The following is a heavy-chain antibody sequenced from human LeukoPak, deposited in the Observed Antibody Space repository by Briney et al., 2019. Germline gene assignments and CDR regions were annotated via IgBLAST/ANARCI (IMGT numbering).Heavy chain of an antibody. CDR2: VNTAGSST. J-gene: IGHJ4*02. V-gene: IGHV3-74*01. D-gene: IGHD3-16*01. CDR1: GFTFSTYW. Sequence: PGGSLRLSCAASGFTFSTYWMHWVRQAPGKGLVWVSRVNTAGSSTSYADSVKGRFTISRDNAKNTLYPQMNSLRAEDTAMYYCVGGMGGHFDYWGQGTLVTVSS. CDR3: VGGMGGHFDY.